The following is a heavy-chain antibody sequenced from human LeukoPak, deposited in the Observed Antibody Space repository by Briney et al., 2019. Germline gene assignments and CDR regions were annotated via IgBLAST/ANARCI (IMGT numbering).Heavy chain of an antibody. CDR3: ARGPIAARRGLFDY. D-gene: IGHD6-6*01. Sequence: GASVKVSCKASGYTFTSYDINWVGQATGQGREWMGGMNPNSGNTGNAQKFQGRVTMTRNTSIRKAYMEMSSLRSEATAVYYCARGPIAARRGLFDYWGQGTLVTVSS. V-gene: IGHV1-8*01. CDR2: MNPNSGNT. J-gene: IGHJ4*02. CDR1: GYTFTSYD.